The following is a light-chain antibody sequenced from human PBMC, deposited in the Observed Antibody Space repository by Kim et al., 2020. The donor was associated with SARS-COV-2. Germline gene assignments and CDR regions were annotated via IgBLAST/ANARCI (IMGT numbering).Light chain of an antibody. CDR1: KLGDKY. CDR3: QAWDSSTACVV. CDR2: QDS. Sequence: SYELTLPPSVSVSPGQTASITCSGDKLGDKYACWYQQKPGQSPVLVIYQDSKRPSGIPERFSGSNSGNTATLTISGTQAMDEADYYCQAWDSSTACVVFGGGTQLTVL. J-gene: IGLJ2*01. V-gene: IGLV3-1*01.